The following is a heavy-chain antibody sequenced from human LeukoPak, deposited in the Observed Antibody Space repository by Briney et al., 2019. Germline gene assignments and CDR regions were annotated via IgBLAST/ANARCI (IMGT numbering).Heavy chain of an antibody. CDR3: SKRTVYGGNAFDY. J-gene: IGHJ4*02. CDR2: ISGSGGST. D-gene: IGHD4-23*01. V-gene: IGHV3-23*01. CDR1: GFTFSSYA. Sequence: GGSLRLSYAASGFTFSSYAMSWVREAPGKGLEWVSAISGSGGSTYYADSVKGRFTISRDNSKNTLYLQTNSLRGEDTAVYYCSKRTVYGGNAFDYWVQGALVTVSS.